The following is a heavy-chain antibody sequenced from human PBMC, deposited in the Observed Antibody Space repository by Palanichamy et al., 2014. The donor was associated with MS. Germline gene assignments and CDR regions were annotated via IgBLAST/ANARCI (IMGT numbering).Heavy chain of an antibody. CDR1: GGSISSSSYY. D-gene: IGHD4-17*01. CDR3: ARLYGDYVLGWFDP. V-gene: IGHV4-39*01. CDR2: IYYSGST. Sequence: QLQLQESGPGLVKPSETLSLTCTVSGGSISSSSYYWGWIRQPPGKGLEWIGSIYYSGSTYYNPSLKSRVTISVDTSKNQFSLKLSSVTAADTAVYYCARLYGDYVLGWFDPWGQGTLVTASS. J-gene: IGHJ5*02.